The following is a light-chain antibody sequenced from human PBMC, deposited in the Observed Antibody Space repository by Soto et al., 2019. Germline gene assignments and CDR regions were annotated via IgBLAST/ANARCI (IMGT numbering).Light chain of an antibody. Sequence: QSALTQPPSASGSPGQSVTISCTGTSSDIGGYNYVSWYQQHPGKAPKLMIYEVSNRPSGVPDRFSGSKSGNTASLTVSGLQDEADADYCCSSYTGSNWVFGGGTQLTVL. J-gene: IGLJ3*02. V-gene: IGLV2-8*01. CDR3: SSYTGSNWV. CDR2: EVS. CDR1: SSDIGGYNY.